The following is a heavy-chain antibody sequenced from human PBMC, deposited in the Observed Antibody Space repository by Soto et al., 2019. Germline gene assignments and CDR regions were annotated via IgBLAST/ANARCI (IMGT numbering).Heavy chain of an antibody. Sequence: ASVKVSCKASGYTFTGYYIHWVRQAPGQGPEWMGWINPTSGVTKYAHKFQGRVTLTRDTSISTAYMDLSSLRSDDTAAYYCARGVGPGTSFVYWGRRTLVTVSS. V-gene: IGHV1-2*02. CDR3: ARGVGPGTSFVY. J-gene: IGHJ4*02. CDR2: INPTSGVT. CDR1: GYTFTGYY. D-gene: IGHD1-7*01.